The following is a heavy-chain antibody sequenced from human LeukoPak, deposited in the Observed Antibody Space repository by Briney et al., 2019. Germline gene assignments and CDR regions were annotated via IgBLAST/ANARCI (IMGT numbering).Heavy chain of an antibody. D-gene: IGHD1-1*01. CDR1: GGTFSSYA. J-gene: IGHJ3*02. Sequence: SVKVSCKASGGTFSSYAISWVRQAPGQGLEWVGGIIPILGIANYAQKFQGRVTITADKSTSTDYMELSSLRPEDTAVYYCARSLHWTDVRSNAFDIWGQGTMVTVSS. CDR3: ARSLHWTDVRSNAFDI. CDR2: IIPILGIA. V-gene: IGHV1-69*10.